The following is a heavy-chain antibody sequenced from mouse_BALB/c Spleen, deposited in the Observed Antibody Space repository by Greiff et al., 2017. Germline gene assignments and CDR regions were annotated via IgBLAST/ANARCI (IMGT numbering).Heavy chain of an antibody. J-gene: IGHJ4*01. CDR3: ARDPLLRLSAMDY. CDR1: GFSLTGYG. CDR2: IWSDGST. D-gene: IGHD1-2*01. V-gene: IGHV2-6-7*01. Sequence: QVQLKESGPGLVAPSQSLSITCTASGFSLTGYGVNWVRQPPGKGLEWLGMIWSDGSTDYNSALKSRLSISTDNSKSQVFLKMNSLQTDDTARYYCARDPLLRLSAMDYWGQGTSVTVSS.